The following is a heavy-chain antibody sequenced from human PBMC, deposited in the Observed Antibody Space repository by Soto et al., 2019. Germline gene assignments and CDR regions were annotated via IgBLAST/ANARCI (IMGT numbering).Heavy chain of an antibody. D-gene: IGHD3-10*02. CDR2: IYWNGNE. V-gene: IGHV2-5*01. CDR3: AHLLSGYYYVMDD. J-gene: IGHJ6*02. CDR1: GFSFTTTGVG. Sequence: QITLRESGPTLVKPTQTLTLTCTFSGFSFTTTGVGVGWFRQPPGQALQWLALIYWNGNERYSPSLNNRLAVTKDTSKTQVVLTMTNVEPGDTATYYCAHLLSGYYYVMDDWGQVTNVTFSS.